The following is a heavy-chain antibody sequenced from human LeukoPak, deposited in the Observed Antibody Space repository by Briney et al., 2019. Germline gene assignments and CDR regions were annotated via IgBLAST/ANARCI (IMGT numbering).Heavy chain of an antibody. CDR3: ARSAEGYYGSGDEYFQH. V-gene: IGHV4-59*01. CDR2: IYYSGST. D-gene: IGHD3-10*01. J-gene: IGHJ1*01. Sequence: PSETLSLTCTVSGGSISSYYWSWIRQPPGKGLEWIGYIYYSGSTNYNPSLKSRVTISVDTSKNQFSLKLSSVTAADTAVYYCARSAEGYYGSGDEYFQHWGQGTLVTVSS. CDR1: GGSISSYY.